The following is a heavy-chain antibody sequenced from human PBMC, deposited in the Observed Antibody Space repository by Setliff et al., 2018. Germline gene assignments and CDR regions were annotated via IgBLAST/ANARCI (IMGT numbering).Heavy chain of an antibody. CDR1: GDSVISNNW. Sequence: KSSETLSLTCGVSGDSVISNNWWSWVRQSPGKGLEWIGEIHHSGTSNYNPSLESRVTMSVDESKNLLSLNLTSVTAADTAIYYCAREREYCTGGTCHALGWFDPWGQGTLVTVSS. V-gene: IGHV4-4*02. CDR2: IHHSGTS. D-gene: IGHD2-8*02. CDR3: AREREYCTGGTCHALGWFDP. J-gene: IGHJ5*02.